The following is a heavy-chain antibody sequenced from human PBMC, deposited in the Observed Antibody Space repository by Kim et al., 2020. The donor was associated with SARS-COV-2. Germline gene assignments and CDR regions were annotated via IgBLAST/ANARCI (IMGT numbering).Heavy chain of an antibody. V-gene: IGHV3-21*01. D-gene: IGHD4-17*01. CDR2: ISSSSSYI. CDR3: ARYQYGDYENNFDY. J-gene: IGHJ4*02. CDR1: GFTFSSYS. Sequence: GGSLRLSCAASGFTFSSYSMNWVRQAPGKGLEWVSSISSSSSYIYYADSVKGRFTISRDNAKNSLYLQMNSLRAEDTAVYYCARYQYGDYENNFDYWGQGTLVTVSS.